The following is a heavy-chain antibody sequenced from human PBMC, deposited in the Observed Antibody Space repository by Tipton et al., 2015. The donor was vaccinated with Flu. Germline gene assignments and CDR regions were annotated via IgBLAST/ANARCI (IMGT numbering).Heavy chain of an antibody. CDR1: GDSIGSPYF. V-gene: IGHV4-38-2*01. CDR2: IHRSGST. Sequence: TLSLTCSVSGDSIGSPYFWAWVRQPPGKGLEWIGNIHRSGSTYHNPSLKSRVTISVDPSKNQFSLKLTSVTAADTAVYYCATTTYYYGSGSHDYWGQGTLVTVSS. D-gene: IGHD3-10*01. J-gene: IGHJ4*02. CDR3: ATTTYYYGSGSHDY.